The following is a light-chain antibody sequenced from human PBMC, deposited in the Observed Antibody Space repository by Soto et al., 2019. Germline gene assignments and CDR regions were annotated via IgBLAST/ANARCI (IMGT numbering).Light chain of an antibody. Sequence: IQLTQTPSSRSASVGDRDTITCRASQGISSFLAWYQQKPGKAPKXLIYAASSLQSGVPSRFSGSGFGTDCTLTITSLQPEDVATYYCQQVESYPSTFGGGTKVDIK. V-gene: IGKV1-9*01. CDR3: QQVESYPST. CDR2: AAS. CDR1: QGISSF. J-gene: IGKJ4*01.